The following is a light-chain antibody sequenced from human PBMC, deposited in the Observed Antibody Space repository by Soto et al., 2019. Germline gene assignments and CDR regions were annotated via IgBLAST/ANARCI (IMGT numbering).Light chain of an antibody. CDR3: QQLNSYPRT. Sequence: EIVLTQSPGTLSLSPGERATLSCRASQSVSSSYLAWYQQKPGQAPRLLIYAASTLQSGVPSRFSGSGSGTEFTLTISSLQPEDFATYYCQQLNSYPRTFGQGTKVEIK. CDR2: AAS. J-gene: IGKJ1*01. CDR1: QSVSSSY. V-gene: IGKV3-20*01.